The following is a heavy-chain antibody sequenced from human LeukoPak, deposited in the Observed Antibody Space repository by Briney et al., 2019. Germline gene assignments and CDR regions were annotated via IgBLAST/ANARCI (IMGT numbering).Heavy chain of an antibody. CDR3: AREDYGSGSYWGAFDI. Sequence: PSETLSLTCTVSGGSISSYYWSWIRQPPGKGLEWIGYIYYSGSTNYNPSLKSRVTISVDTSKNQFSLKLSSVTAADTAVYYCAREDYGSGSYWGAFDIWGQGTMVTVSS. CDR1: GGSISSYY. V-gene: IGHV4-59*01. J-gene: IGHJ3*02. D-gene: IGHD3-10*01. CDR2: IYYSGST.